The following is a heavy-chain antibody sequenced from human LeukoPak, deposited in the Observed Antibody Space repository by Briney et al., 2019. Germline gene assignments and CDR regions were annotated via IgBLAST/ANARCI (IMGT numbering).Heavy chain of an antibody. D-gene: IGHD2-2*01. CDR1: GYTFTGYY. CDR3: ARDGVVVPAALDY. J-gene: IGHJ4*02. V-gene: IGHV1-2*02. Sequence: ASVKVSCKASGYTFTGYYMHWVRQAPGQGLEWMGWINPNSGGTNYAQKFQGRVTMTRDTSISTAYMELTRLRSDDTAVYYCARDGVVVPAALDYWGQGTLVTVPS. CDR2: INPNSGGT.